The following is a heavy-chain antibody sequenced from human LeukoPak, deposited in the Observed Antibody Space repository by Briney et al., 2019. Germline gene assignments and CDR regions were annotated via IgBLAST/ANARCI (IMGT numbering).Heavy chain of an antibody. CDR2: IYYSGST. J-gene: IGHJ4*02. CDR1: GGSISSYY. Sequence: SETLSLTCTVSGGSISSYYWSWIRQPPGKGLEWIGYIYYSGSTNYNPSLKSRVTISADTSKNQFSLKLSSVTAADTAVYYCARVSRGWLQYDYFDYWGQGTLVTVSS. V-gene: IGHV4-59*01. D-gene: IGHD5-24*01. CDR3: ARVSRGWLQYDYFDY.